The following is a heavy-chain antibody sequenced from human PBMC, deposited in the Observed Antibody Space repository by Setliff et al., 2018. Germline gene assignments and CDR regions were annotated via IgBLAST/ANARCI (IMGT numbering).Heavy chain of an antibody. CDR1: GYKFADYG. V-gene: IGHV1-18*01. CDR3: SRLVRYCTTTTCQRLSGGEY. J-gene: IGHJ4*02. CDR2: IGVYTGKT. D-gene: IGHD2-8*01. Sequence: ASVKVSCKASGYKFADYGITWVRQAPGQGLEWMGWIGVYTGKTYYADKFQGRVTMTTDSSTDTAYLELRSLKSDDTAVYYCSRLVRYCTTTTCQRLSGGEYWGQGILVTV.